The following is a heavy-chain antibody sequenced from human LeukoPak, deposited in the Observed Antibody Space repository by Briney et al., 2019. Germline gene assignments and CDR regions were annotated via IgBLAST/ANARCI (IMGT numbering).Heavy chain of an antibody. CDR3: AKAGGSLQSSNSDY. CDR2: INSDGSST. D-gene: IGHD4-11*01. Sequence: PGGSLRLSCAASGFTFSSYWMHWVRQVPGKGLVWVSRINSDGSSTSYADSVKGRFTISRDNSKNTLYLQMNSLRAEDTAVYYCAKAGGSLQSSNSDYWGQGTLVTVSS. CDR1: GFTFSSYW. J-gene: IGHJ4*02. V-gene: IGHV3-74*01.